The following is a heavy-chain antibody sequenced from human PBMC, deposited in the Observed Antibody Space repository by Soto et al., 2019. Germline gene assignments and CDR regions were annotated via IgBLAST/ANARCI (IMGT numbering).Heavy chain of an antibody. CDR3: ARTFYDSSGYYFDY. CDR2: INYSGST. V-gene: IGHV4-59*08. CDR1: GGSISNYY. D-gene: IGHD3-22*01. Sequence: SETLSLTCTVSGGSISNYYWSWIRQPPGKGLEWIGYINYSGSTNYNPSLKSRVTISVDTSKNQFSLKLSSVTAADTAVYYCARTFYDSSGYYFDYWGQGTLVTVSS. J-gene: IGHJ4*02.